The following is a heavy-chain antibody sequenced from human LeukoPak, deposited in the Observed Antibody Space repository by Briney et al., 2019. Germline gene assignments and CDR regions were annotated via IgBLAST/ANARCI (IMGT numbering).Heavy chain of an antibody. CDR3: ARDIGGIAAAGPYGY. Sequence: PLGTLFLTCAVSGFSLRSGVFPWWLRAPPREGGGVVGSIYHSGSTYYNPSLKSRVTISVDTSKNQFSLKLSSVTAADTAVYYCARDIGGIAAAGPYGYWGQGTLVTVSS. CDR1: GFSLRSGVF. J-gene: IGHJ4*02. V-gene: IGHV4-38-2*02. D-gene: IGHD6-13*01. CDR2: IYHSGST.